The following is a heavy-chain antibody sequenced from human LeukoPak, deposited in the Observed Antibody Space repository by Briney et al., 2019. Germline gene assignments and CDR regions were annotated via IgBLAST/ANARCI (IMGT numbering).Heavy chain of an antibody. CDR3: ARQVVPAAAPGWFDP. J-gene: IGHJ5*02. CDR2: INTDGSST. CDR1: GFTFSSYW. D-gene: IGHD2-2*01. V-gene: IGHV3-74*01. Sequence: GSLRLSCAASGFTFSSYWMHWVRQAPGKGLVWVSRINTDGSSTSYADSVKGRFTISRDNSKNTLYLQMNSLRAEDTAVYYCARQVVPAAAPGWFDPWGQGTLVTVSS.